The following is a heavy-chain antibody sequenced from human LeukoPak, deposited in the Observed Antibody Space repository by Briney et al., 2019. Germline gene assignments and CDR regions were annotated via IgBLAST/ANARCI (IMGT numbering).Heavy chain of an antibody. CDR1: GGSLSDYY. J-gene: IGHJ4*02. Sequence: WETLSLTRAVYGGSLSDYYWSWIRQPPGKGLEWIGEINHSGSTNYSPSLKSRLTISVDTSKNQFSLKLSSVTAADTALYYCARGGGITKYPVDYWGQGILVTVSS. CDR2: INHSGST. CDR3: ARGGGITKYPVDY. D-gene: IGHD1-14*01. V-gene: IGHV4-34*01.